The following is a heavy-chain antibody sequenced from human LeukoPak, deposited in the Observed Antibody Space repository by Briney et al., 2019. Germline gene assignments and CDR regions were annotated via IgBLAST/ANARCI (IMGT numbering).Heavy chain of an antibody. V-gene: IGHV4-34*01. Sequence: SETLSLTCAVSGGSVSGYYWSWIRQPPGKGPEWIGKISHSGSTNYNPSLKSRVTISVDTSTNQFSLNLSSVTAADTAVYYCARSANAFDIWGQGTMVTVSS. CDR3: ARSANAFDI. CDR2: ISHSGST. CDR1: GGSVSGYY. J-gene: IGHJ3*02.